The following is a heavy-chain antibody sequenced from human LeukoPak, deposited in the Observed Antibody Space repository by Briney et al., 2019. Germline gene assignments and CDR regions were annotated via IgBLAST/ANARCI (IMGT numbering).Heavy chain of an antibody. J-gene: IGHJ4*02. CDR1: GGSISSGGYY. CDR3: ARVYCSGGSCYHFDY. CDR2: MYYSGST. D-gene: IGHD2-15*01. V-gene: IGHV4-31*03. Sequence: SETLSLTCTVSGGSISSGGYYWSWIRQHPGKGLEWIGDMYYSGSTYYNPSLKSRVTISVDTSQNQFSLKLRSVTAADTAVYYCARVYCSGGSCYHFDYWGQGTLVTVSS.